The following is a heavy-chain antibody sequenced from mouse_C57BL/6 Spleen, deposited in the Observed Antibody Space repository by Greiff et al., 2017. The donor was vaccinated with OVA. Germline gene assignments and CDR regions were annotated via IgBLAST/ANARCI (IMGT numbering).Heavy chain of an antibody. CDR2: IDPSDSYT. CDR1: GYTFTSYW. J-gene: IGHJ2*01. CDR3: ARRGSGYPFDY. Sequence: QVQLQQPGAELVRPGTSVKLSCKASGYTFTSYWMHWVKQRPGQGLEWIGVIDPSDSYTNYNQKFKGKATLTVDTSSSTAYMQLSSLTSEDSAVYYCARRGSGYPFDYWGQGTTLTVSS. V-gene: IGHV1-59*01. D-gene: IGHD3-2*02.